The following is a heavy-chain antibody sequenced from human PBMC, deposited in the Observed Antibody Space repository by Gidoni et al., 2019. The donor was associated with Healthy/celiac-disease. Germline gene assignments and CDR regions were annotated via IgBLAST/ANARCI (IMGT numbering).Heavy chain of an antibody. CDR1: GGSISSYY. J-gene: IGHJ3*02. D-gene: IGHD6-13*01. CDR3: ARGPTRGIAAAGTGAFDI. Sequence: QVQLQESGPGLVKPSETLSLTCTVSGGSISSYYWSWIRQPPGKGLEWIGYIYYSGSTNYNPSLKSRVTISVDTSKNQFSLKLSSVTAADTAVYYCARGPTRGIAAAGTGAFDIWGQGTMVTVSS. V-gene: IGHV4-59*01. CDR2: IYYSGST.